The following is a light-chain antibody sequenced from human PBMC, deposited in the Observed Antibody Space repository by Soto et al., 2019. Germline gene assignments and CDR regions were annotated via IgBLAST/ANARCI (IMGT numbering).Light chain of an antibody. CDR1: SSDVGSYNL. CDR3: CSYAGSSTFEV. V-gene: IGLV2-23*02. Sequence: QSALTQPASVSGSPGQSITISCTGTSSDVGSYNLVSWYQQHPGKAPKLMIYEVSKRPSGVSNRFSGSKSGNTASPTISGLQAEGEADYYCCSYAGSSTFEVFGGGTKLTVL. J-gene: IGLJ3*02. CDR2: EVS.